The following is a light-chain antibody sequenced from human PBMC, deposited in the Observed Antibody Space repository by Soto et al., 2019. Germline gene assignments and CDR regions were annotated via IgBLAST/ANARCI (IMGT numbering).Light chain of an antibody. V-gene: IGLV3-21*02. CDR3: QVWDSSSDHYV. CDR2: DDR. J-gene: IGLJ1*01. Sequence: SYALTQPPSVSVAPGQTARVTYGGNNIGSKSVHWYQQKPGEAPVLVIFDDRDRPSRIPERFSGSNFGNTASLTISSVEAGDEADYYCQVWDSSSDHYVFGTGTKVTVL. CDR1: NIGSKS.